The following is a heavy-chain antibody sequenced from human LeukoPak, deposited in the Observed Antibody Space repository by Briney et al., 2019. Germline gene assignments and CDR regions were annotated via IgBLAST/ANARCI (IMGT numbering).Heavy chain of an antibody. Sequence: GGSPRLSCAASGFSFSTFAMTWVRQAPGKGLEWVSAIHGSGDRTYYADSVKGRFTISRDNSKNRVYLQMNSLRAEDTAVYYCAKDQGNDYGDQLHFWGQGTLVTVSS. J-gene: IGHJ4*02. CDR3: AKDQGNDYGDQLHF. CDR1: GFSFSTFA. V-gene: IGHV3-23*01. D-gene: IGHD4-17*01. CDR2: IHGSGDRT.